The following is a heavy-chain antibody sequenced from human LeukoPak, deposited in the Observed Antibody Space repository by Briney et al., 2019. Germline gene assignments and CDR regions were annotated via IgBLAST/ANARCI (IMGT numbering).Heavy chain of an antibody. CDR1: GFSVSSNY. Sequence: PGGSLRLSCAASGFSVSSNYMSWVRQAPGKGLEWVSVFYSGGSTYYADSVKDRVTISRDDSKNTLSLQMNSLRAEDTAVYYCARALAAGAYYFDSWGHGTLVTVSS. CDR3: ARALAAGAYYFDS. V-gene: IGHV3-53*01. D-gene: IGHD6-13*01. CDR2: FYSGGST. J-gene: IGHJ4*01.